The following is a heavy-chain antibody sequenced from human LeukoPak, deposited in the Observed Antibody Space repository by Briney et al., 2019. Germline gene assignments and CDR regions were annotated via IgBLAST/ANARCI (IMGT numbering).Heavy chain of an antibody. CDR2: IYYSGST. Sequence: SETLSLTCTVSGGSISSSSYYWGWIRQPPGKGLGWIGSIYYSGSTYYNPSLKSRVTISVDTSKNQFSLKLSSVTAADTAVYYCARVEDGYPEPGTLDYWGQGTLVTVSS. CDR3: ARVEDGYPEPGTLDY. J-gene: IGHJ4*02. V-gene: IGHV4-39*07. D-gene: IGHD5-24*01. CDR1: GGSISSSSYY.